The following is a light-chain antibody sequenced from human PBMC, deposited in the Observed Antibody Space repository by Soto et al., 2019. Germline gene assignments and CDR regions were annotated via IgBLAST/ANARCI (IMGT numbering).Light chain of an antibody. CDR2: EDS. CDR3: ISYTTSSTVV. J-gene: IGLJ2*01. CDR1: SSDVGSYKY. Sequence: QSALTQPASVSGSPGQSITISCTGTSSDVGSYKYVSWYQHYPGKAPKLIIYEDSNRPSGVSDRFSGSKSGNTASLTISGLQAEDEADYYCISYTTSSTVVFGGGTKLTVL. V-gene: IGLV2-14*01.